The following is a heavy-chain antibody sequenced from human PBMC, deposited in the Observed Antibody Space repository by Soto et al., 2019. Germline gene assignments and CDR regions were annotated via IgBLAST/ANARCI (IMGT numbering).Heavy chain of an antibody. Sequence: SETLSLTCTVSGGSISSSSYYWGWIRQPPGKGLEWIGSIYYSGSTYYNPSLKSRVTISVDTSKNQFSLKLSSVTAADTAVYYCARQLYDYDILTGYYTRYFDYWGQGTLVTVSS. D-gene: IGHD3-9*01. J-gene: IGHJ4*02. CDR2: IYYSGST. CDR3: ARQLYDYDILTGYYTRYFDY. V-gene: IGHV4-39*01. CDR1: GGSISSSSYY.